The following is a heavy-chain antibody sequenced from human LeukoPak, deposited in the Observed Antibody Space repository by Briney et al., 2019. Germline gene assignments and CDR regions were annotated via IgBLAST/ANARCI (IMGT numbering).Heavy chain of an antibody. V-gene: IGHV3-11*01. J-gene: IGHJ5*02. CDR1: GITFSDYY. CDR2: ISSRGSTK. Sequence: GGSLRLSCAASGITFSDYYMSWIRQAPGKGLEWVSSISSRGSTKYYADSVKGRFTISRDNTKNSLYLQMDSLRAEDTAVYYCARDRAADRGDWFDPWGQGTLVTVSS. D-gene: IGHD3-22*01. CDR3: ARDRAADRGDWFDP.